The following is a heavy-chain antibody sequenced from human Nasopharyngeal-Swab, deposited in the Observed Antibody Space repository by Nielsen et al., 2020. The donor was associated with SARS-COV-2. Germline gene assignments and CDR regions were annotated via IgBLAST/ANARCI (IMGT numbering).Heavy chain of an antibody. Sequence: VKVSCKASGGTFSSYAISWVRQAPGQGLEWMGRIIPILGIANYAQKFQGRVTITADKSTSTAYMELSSLRSEDTAVYYCARDATYGQLGNFDYWGQGTLVTVSS. CDR3: ARDATYGQLGNFDY. CDR2: IIPILGIA. V-gene: IGHV1-69*04. J-gene: IGHJ4*02. CDR1: GGTFSSYA. D-gene: IGHD6-13*01.